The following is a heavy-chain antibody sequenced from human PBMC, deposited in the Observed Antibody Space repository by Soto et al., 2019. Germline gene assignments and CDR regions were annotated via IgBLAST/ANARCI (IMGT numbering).Heavy chain of an antibody. Sequence: QVQLQQWGAGLLKPSETLFLTCAVYGGSFSGYYWSWIRQPPGKGLEWIGEINHSGSTNYNPSLKSRVTISVDTSKNQFSLKLSSVTAADTAVYYCARRGLGYCSGGSCYNFDYWGQGTLVTVSS. CDR2: INHSGST. J-gene: IGHJ4*02. D-gene: IGHD2-15*01. CDR3: ARRGLGYCSGGSCYNFDY. CDR1: GGSFSGYY. V-gene: IGHV4-34*01.